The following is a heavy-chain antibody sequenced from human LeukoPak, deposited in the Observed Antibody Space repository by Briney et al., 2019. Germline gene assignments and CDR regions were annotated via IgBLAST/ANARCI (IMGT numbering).Heavy chain of an antibody. CDR3: ARGDSSGYSMWFDY. Sequence: GGSLRLSCAASGFTFSSYWMNWVRQAPGKGLEWVANIKQDGSEKYYVDSVKGRFTISRDNVKNSLYLQLNSLRAEDTAVYYYARGDSSGYSMWFDYWGQGTLVTVSS. CDR2: IKQDGSEK. D-gene: IGHD3-22*01. V-gene: IGHV3-7*01. J-gene: IGHJ4*02. CDR1: GFTFSSYW.